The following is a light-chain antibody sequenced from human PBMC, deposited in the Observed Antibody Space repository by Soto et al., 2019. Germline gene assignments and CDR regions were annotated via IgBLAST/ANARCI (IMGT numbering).Light chain of an antibody. Sequence: QAVVTQEPSFSVSPGGTVTLTCGLSSGSVSTSYYPSWYQQTPGQAPRTLIYSTNTRSSGVPDRFSGPILGNKAALTITGAQADDESDYYCVLYMGSVVFGGGTKLTVL. CDR3: VLYMGSVV. CDR1: SGSVSTSYY. CDR2: STN. V-gene: IGLV8-61*01. J-gene: IGLJ2*01.